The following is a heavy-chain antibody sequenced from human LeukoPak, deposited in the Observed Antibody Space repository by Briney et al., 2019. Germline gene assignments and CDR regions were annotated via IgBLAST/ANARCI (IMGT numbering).Heavy chain of an antibody. V-gene: IGHV1-8*03. CDR2: MNPNSGNT. J-gene: IGHJ4*02. D-gene: IGHD3-22*01. Sequence: GASVKVSCKASGYTFTGYYMHRVRQATGQGLEWMGWMNPNSGNTGYAQKFQGRVTITRNTSISTAYMELSSLRSEDTAVYYCARGGDYYDSSGYYYDYWGQGTLVTVSS. CDR3: ARGGDYYDSSGYYYDY. CDR1: GYTFTGYY.